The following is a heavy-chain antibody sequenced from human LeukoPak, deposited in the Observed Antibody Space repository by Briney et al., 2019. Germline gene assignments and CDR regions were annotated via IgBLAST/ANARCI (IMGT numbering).Heavy chain of an antibody. CDR3: ARSPLSGFDI. D-gene: IGHD3-9*01. CDR2: FYASRTT. V-gene: IGHV4-4*07. J-gene: IGHJ3*02. CDR1: GGSINNYY. Sequence: PSETLSLTCIMSGGSINNYYWSWIRQPAGKGPEWIGRFYASRTTYYNPALNSRAAVSMDMSKNHFSLKLTSVTAADTAVYYCARSPLSGFDIWGQGTMVTVSS.